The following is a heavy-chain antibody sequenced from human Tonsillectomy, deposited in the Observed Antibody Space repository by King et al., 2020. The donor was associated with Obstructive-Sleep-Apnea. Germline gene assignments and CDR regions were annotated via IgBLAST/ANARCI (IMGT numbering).Heavy chain of an antibody. D-gene: IGHD3-16*01. CDR1: GGSFSGYY. V-gene: IGHV4-34*01. J-gene: IGHJ2*01. CDR2: IDHSGST. CDR3: ARAGDGNWYFDL. Sequence: VQLQQWGAGLLKPSETLSLTCAVYGGSFSGYYWSWIRQPPGKGLEWIGEIDHSGSTNYNPSLKSRVTISVDTSKNQFSLKLSSVTAADTAVYYCARAGDGNWYFDLWGRGTLVTVSS.